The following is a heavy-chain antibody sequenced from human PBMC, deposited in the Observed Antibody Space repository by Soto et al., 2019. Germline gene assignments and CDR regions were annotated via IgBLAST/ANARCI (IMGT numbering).Heavy chain of an antibody. D-gene: IGHD2-15*01. CDR3: ARDWDCSGGSCYSVGWFDP. CDR1: GFTFSSYG. CDR2: IWYDGSKK. J-gene: IGHJ5*02. Sequence: QVQLVESGGGVVQPGRSLRLSCEASGFTFSSYGMHWVRQAPGKGLEWVAVIWYDGSKKDYADSVKGRFTISRDNSKNTLYLQMSRLRAEDTAVYYCARDWDCSGGSCYSVGWFDPWGQGTLVTVSS. V-gene: IGHV3-33*01.